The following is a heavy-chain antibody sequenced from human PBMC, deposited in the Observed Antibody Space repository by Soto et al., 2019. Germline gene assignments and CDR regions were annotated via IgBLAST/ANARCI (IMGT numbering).Heavy chain of an antibody. CDR2: IYHSGGT. Sequence: QLQLQESGSGLVKPSQTLSLTCAVSGDSISSGGYSWNWIRQPPGKGLEWIGYIYHSGGTDYNPSLKSRVTITVDSCNNQCSLKLSSVTAADTAVYYCARDSRSGYYLDYWGQGTLVTVSS. D-gene: IGHD3-22*01. CDR1: GDSISSGGYS. V-gene: IGHV4-30-2*01. J-gene: IGHJ4*02. CDR3: ARDSRSGYYLDY.